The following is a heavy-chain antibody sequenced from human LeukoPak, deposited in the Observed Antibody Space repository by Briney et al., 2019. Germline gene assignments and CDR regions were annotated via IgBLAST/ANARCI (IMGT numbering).Heavy chain of an antibody. D-gene: IGHD6-13*01. CDR3: ARGGYSSSWYVVDY. J-gene: IGHJ4*02. V-gene: IGHV4-59*01. CDR1: GGSINSYY. Sequence: SETLSLTCTVSGGSINSYYWSWIRQPPGKGLEWIGYIYYSGSTNYNPSLKSRVTISVDTSKNQFSLKLSSVTAADTAVYYCARGGYSSSWYVVDYWGQGTLVTVSS. CDR2: IYYSGST.